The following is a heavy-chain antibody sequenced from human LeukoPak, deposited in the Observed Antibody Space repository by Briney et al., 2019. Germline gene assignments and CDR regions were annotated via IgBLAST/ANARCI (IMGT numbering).Heavy chain of an antibody. CDR2: IYNSGGT. D-gene: IGHD4-17*01. CDR3: TRDTGTTGEVKFDP. Sequence: SETLSLTCTVSGGFITSSFYWSWIRQSPGKGLEWIGYIYNSGGTKYNPSLKSRLTISVDTSKNQFSLNLMSVTAADTAVYYCTRDTGTTGEVKFDPWGQGTLVTVSS. CDR1: GGFITSSFY. J-gene: IGHJ5*02. V-gene: IGHV4-59*12.